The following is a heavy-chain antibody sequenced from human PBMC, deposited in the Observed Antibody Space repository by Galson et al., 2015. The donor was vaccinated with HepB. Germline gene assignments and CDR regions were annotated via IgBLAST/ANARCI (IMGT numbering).Heavy chain of an antibody. J-gene: IGHJ1*01. V-gene: IGHV3-23*01. Sequence: SLRLSCAASGFTFSSYAMSWVRQAPGKGLEWVSAISGSGGSTYYADSVKGRFTISRDNSKNTLYLQMNSLRAEDTAVYYCAKVDIVVVTAIPTEYFQHWGQGTLVTVSS. CDR1: GFTFSSYA. CDR3: AKVDIVVVTAIPTEYFQH. D-gene: IGHD2-21*02. CDR2: ISGSGGST.